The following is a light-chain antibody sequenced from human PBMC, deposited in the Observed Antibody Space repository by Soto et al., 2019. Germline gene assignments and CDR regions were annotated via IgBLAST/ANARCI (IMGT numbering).Light chain of an antibody. CDR1: QSVSSN. J-gene: IGKJ1*01. CDR2: GAS. CDR3: QQYNNWPGT. Sequence: ELVMTQSPATLSVSPGERATLSCRASQSVSSNLAWYQQKPGQAPRLLFYGASARATGIPARFSGSGSGTDFTLTISSLQSEDFAVYYCQQYNNWPGTFGQGTKVDIK. V-gene: IGKV3-15*01.